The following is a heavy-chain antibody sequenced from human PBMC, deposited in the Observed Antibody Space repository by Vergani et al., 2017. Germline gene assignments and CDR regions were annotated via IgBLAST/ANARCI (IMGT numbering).Heavy chain of an antibody. J-gene: IGHJ6*03. V-gene: IGHV4-34*01. D-gene: IGHD4-11*01. CDR2: IDHTGRP. Sequence: QVQLQQWGGGLLKPSETLSLTCVVNGGSFTSYHWTWIRQSPGEGLEWVGDIDHTGRPDYNPSRKSRLTMSVDKSRNQFSLTRNSVTATDTAIYFCARVNTETNGHLYYYYYMDVWGQGTAVTVS. CDR1: GGSFTSYH. CDR3: ARVNTETNGHLYYYYYMDV.